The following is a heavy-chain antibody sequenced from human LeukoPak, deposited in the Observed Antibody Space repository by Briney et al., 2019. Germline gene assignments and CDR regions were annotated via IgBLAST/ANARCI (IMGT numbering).Heavy chain of an antibody. CDR1: GGSFSGYY. J-gene: IGHJ4*02. CDR2: INHSGST. Sequence: SETLSLTCAVYGGSFSGYYWSWIRQPPGKGLEWIGEINHSGSTNYNPSLKSRVTISVDTSKNQFSLKLSSVTAADTAVYYCARESDIVVVPAAGEYYFDYWGQGTLVTVSS. D-gene: IGHD2-2*01. V-gene: IGHV4-34*01. CDR3: ARESDIVVVPAAGEYYFDY.